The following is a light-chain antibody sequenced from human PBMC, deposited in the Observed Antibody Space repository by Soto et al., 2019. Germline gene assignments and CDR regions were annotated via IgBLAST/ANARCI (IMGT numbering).Light chain of an antibody. Sequence: DIQMTQSPSSLSASVGDRVTITCRASQSISSYLNWYQQKPGKGPKVLIYAASSLQSGVPSRFSGSGSGTSFTLTISSLQPEDFATYYCQQTYSTPPITYGQGTRLDIK. CDR3: QQTYSTPPIT. V-gene: IGKV1-39*01. CDR2: AAS. J-gene: IGKJ5*01. CDR1: QSISSY.